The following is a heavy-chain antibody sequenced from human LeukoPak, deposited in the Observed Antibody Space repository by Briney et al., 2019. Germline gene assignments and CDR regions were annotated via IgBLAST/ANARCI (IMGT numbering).Heavy chain of an antibody. CDR2: IYPRDSDT. Sequence: GESLKISCKGSGDSFTTYWIGWVRQMPGKGLEWMGIIYPRDSDTRYSPSFQGQVTISADKSISTAYLQWSSLKASDTALYFCAGASRGRYSSGWSSFDSWGQGTLVTVSS. CDR1: GDSFTTYW. D-gene: IGHD6-19*01. J-gene: IGHJ4*02. CDR3: AGASRGRYSSGWSSFDS. V-gene: IGHV5-51*01.